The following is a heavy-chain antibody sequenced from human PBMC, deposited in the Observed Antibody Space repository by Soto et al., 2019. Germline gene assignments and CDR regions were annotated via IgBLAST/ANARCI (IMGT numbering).Heavy chain of an antibody. J-gene: IGHJ3*02. Sequence: SETLSLTCTVSGGSISSSSYYWGWIRQPPGKGLEWIGSIYYSGSTYYNPSLKSRVTISVDTSKNQFSLKLSSVTAADTAVYYCARRHSDILTGYDAFDIWGQGTMVTVSS. CDR1: GGSISSSSYY. CDR3: ARRHSDILTGYDAFDI. D-gene: IGHD3-9*01. CDR2: IYYSGST. V-gene: IGHV4-39*01.